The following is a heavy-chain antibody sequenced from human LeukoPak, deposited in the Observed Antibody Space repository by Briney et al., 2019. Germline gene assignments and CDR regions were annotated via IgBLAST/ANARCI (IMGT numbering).Heavy chain of an antibody. Sequence: PGGSLRLSCAASGFTVSSNYMSWVRQAPGKGLEWVSVIYSGGSTYYADSVKGRFTISRDNSKNTLYLQMNSLRAEDTAVYYCARGTDDNWNYSLRWGQGTLVTVSS. J-gene: IGHJ4*02. V-gene: IGHV3-53*05. CDR1: GFTVSSNY. CDR2: IYSGGST. CDR3: ARGTDDNWNYSLR. D-gene: IGHD1-7*01.